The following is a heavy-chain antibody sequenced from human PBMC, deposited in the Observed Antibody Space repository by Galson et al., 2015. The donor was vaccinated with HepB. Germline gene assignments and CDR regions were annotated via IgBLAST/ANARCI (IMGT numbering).Heavy chain of an antibody. CDR1: GFTFSDYW. D-gene: IGHD2-15*01. V-gene: IGHV3-7*03. CDR2: IKQDGSQK. Sequence: SLRLSCAASGFTFSDYWMSWVRQAPGKGLEWVANIKQDGSQKYYVDSVKGRFTISRDDGKNSLYLQVNSLRAEDTAIYYCARGGGVVAEAANFDYWGQGTLVTVSS. J-gene: IGHJ4*02. CDR3: ARGGGVVAEAANFDY.